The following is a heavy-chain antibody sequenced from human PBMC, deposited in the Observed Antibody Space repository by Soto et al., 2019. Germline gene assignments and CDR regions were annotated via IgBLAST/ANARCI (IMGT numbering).Heavy chain of an antibody. CDR1: GYTFTSYA. V-gene: IGHV1-3*01. Sequence: QVQLVQSGAEVKKPGASVKVSCKASGYTFTSYAMHWVRQAPGQKLEWMGWINAGNGNTKYSQKCQGRVTITRDTSASTAYMELSSLRSEDTAVYYCASSLLLWFGELSPDSVYGMDVWGQGTTVTVSS. CDR3: ASSLLLWFGELSPDSVYGMDV. D-gene: IGHD3-10*01. CDR2: INAGNGNT. J-gene: IGHJ6*02.